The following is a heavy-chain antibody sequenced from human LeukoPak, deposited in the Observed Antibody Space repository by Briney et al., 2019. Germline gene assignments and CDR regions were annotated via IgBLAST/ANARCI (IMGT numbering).Heavy chain of an antibody. J-gene: IGHJ6*03. CDR2: IYPGDSNA. V-gene: IGHV5-51*01. Sequence: GESLKISCQASGYDFDHFWIAWVRQMPGKGLEWMGSIYPGDSNAKYSPSFEGQVTFSVDRSTNTAYLQWSSLEASDTAIYYCARHVTRGKPNFYYMDVWVKGTTVIVSS. CDR3: ARHVTRGKPNFYYMDV. CDR1: GYDFDHFW.